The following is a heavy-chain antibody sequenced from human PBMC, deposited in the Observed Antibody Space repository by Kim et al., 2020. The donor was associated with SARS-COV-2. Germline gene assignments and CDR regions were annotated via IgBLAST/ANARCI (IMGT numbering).Heavy chain of an antibody. CDR3: ARDGNYDILTGYFGYYYYG. CDR2: INHSGST. D-gene: IGHD3-9*01. Sequence: SETLSLTCAVYGGSFSGYYWSWIRQPPGKGLEWIGEINHSGSTNYNPSLKSRVTISVDTSKNQFSLKLSSVTAADTAVYYCARDGNYDILTGYFGYYYYG. CDR1: GGSFSGYY. J-gene: IGHJ6*01. V-gene: IGHV4-34*01.